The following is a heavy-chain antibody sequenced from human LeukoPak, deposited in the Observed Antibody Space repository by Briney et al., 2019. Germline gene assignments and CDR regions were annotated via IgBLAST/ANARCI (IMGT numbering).Heavy chain of an antibody. CDR2: IYPGDSDT. Sequence: GESLQISCKGSGYSFTSYWIGWVRQMPGKGLEWMGIIYPGDSDTRYSPSFQGQVTISADKSISTAYLQWSSLKASDTAMYYCAKGGYKPYYYYGMDVWGQGTTVTVSS. D-gene: IGHD5-24*01. J-gene: IGHJ6*02. CDR3: AKGGYKPYYYYGMDV. CDR1: GYSFTSYW. V-gene: IGHV5-51*01.